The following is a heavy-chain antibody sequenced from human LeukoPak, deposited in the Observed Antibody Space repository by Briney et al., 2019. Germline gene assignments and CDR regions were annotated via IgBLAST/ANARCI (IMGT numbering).Heavy chain of an antibody. Sequence: SETLSLTCTVSGGSISRGSYHWAWIHQPPGKGLEWIGNIYYTGGTYYNPSPKSRVTISIDTSKNHFSLKLSFVTAADTAVYYCARHDNSGLDFWGQGTLVTVSS. V-gene: IGHV4-39*01. CDR1: GGSISRGSYH. D-gene: IGHD3-22*01. CDR3: ARHDNSGLDF. J-gene: IGHJ4*02. CDR2: IYYTGGT.